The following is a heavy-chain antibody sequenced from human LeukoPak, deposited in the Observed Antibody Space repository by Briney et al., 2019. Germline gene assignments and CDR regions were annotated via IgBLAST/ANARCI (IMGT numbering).Heavy chain of an antibody. J-gene: IGHJ3*02. CDR2: TSGSGHNT. Sequence: PGGSLRLSCAASGFTFANYAITWIRQAPGKGLEWVSSTSGSGHNTYYADSVQGRFTISRDNSKNTLFLQMNSLRADDTAVYHCAKDPNGVYVGAFDMWGQGTMVTVSS. CDR3: AKDPNGVYVGAFDM. V-gene: IGHV3-23*01. CDR1: GFTFANYA. D-gene: IGHD5/OR15-5a*01.